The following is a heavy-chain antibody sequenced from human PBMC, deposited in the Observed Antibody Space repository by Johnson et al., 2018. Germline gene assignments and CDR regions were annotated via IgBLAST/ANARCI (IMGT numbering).Heavy chain of an antibody. D-gene: IGHD3-16*01. CDR1: GFPLSNYD. J-gene: IGHJ3*01. CDR2: FGSGGAT. Sequence: EVQLVEAGGGLVQAGGSLRLSCAASGFPLSNYDIHWVRQVTGKGPEWLSAFGSGGATYYPGSVRGRFLIAREDAKDSVFLQMNSLRAGDTAVYYCFRRARSSASYSDIFDVWGQGTVVTVSS. V-gene: IGHV3-13*01. CDR3: FRRARSSASYSDIFDV.